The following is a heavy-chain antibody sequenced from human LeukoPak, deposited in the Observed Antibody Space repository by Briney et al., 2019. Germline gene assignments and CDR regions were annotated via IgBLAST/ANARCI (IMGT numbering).Heavy chain of an antibody. CDR2: IYPGDSDT. V-gene: IGHV5-51*01. Sequence: GESLKISCKGSGYSFTSYWIGWVRQMPGKGLEWMGIIYPGDSDTRYSPSFQGQVTISADKSISTAYLQWSSLKASDTAMYYCARGAAAPIEVDYYYMDVWGKGTTVTISS. D-gene: IGHD6-13*01. J-gene: IGHJ6*03. CDR3: ARGAAAPIEVDYYYMDV. CDR1: GYSFTSYW.